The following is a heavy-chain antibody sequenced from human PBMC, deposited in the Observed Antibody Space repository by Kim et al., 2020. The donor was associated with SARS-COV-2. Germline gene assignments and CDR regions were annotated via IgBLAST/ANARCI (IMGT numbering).Heavy chain of an antibody. Sequence: GGSLRLSCAVSGFPVSSNYMSWVRQAPGKGLEWVSVIYSRGSTYYADSVKGRFTISRDDSENTVYLQMNSLRADDTAVYYCARDHGFSGWPDWGQGAQVTVAS. J-gene: IGHJ4*02. CDR1: GFPVSSNY. V-gene: IGHV3-53*01. CDR2: IYSRGST. D-gene: IGHD6-19*01. CDR3: ARDHGFSGWPD.